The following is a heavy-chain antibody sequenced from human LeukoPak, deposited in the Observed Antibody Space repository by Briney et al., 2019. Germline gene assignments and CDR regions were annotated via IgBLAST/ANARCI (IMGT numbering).Heavy chain of an antibody. Sequence: GASVNVSCKASGYTFTSYGISWVRQAPGQGLEWMGWISAYNGNTKYAQKLQGRVTMTTDTSTSTAYMELRSLRSDDTAVYYCARGGNDYVWGSYRFIDYWGQGTLVTVSS. D-gene: IGHD3-16*02. CDR3: ARGGNDYVWGSYRFIDY. V-gene: IGHV1-18*01. J-gene: IGHJ4*02. CDR2: ISAYNGNT. CDR1: GYTFTSYG.